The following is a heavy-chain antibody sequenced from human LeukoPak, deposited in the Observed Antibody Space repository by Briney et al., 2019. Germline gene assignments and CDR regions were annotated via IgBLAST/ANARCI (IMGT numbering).Heavy chain of an antibody. Sequence: SVKVSCKAPGDTFSTYATNWVRQAPGQGLEWMGRIIPSFGTPNDAQKFQGRVTITADKSTSTAYMELSSLRSEDTAVYYCARDLRPKYRSGEDDFWGQGTLVTVSS. D-gene: IGHD6-19*01. V-gene: IGHV1-69*06. CDR1: GDTFSTYA. CDR3: ARDLRPKYRSGEDDF. CDR2: IIPSFGTP. J-gene: IGHJ4*02.